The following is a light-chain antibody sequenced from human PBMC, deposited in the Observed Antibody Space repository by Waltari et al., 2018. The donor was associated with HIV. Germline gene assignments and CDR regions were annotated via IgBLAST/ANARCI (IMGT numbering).Light chain of an antibody. Sequence: DIQMTQSPSSLSASVGDRVTIACRASQSIASYVNWYQQKPGKAPNLLIYAASTLQTGVPSRFSGSGSGTQFTLTISGLQVKDFATYYCLQTYGAPRNPPSFGQGTRVEVK. V-gene: IGKV1-39*01. J-gene: IGKJ1*01. CDR1: QSIASY. CDR2: AAS. CDR3: LQTYGAPRNPPS.